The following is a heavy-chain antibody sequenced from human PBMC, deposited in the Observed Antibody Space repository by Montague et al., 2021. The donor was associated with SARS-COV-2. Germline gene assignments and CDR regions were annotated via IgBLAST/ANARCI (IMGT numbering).Heavy chain of an antibody. V-gene: IGHV4-4*09. CDR2: IYHTGTT. CDR1: GGSLRYSY. Sequence: SETLSLTCSVSGGSLRYSYWTWIRQAPERGLEWIGYIYHTGTTKYNPALQSRLTISVDTAKNQFFLSLTSVTAADTAVYYCARVSSTALRGVIKTSGYFALDVWGPGTTVRVSS. D-gene: IGHD3-10*01. CDR3: ARVSSTALRGVIKTSGYFALDV. J-gene: IGHJ6*02.